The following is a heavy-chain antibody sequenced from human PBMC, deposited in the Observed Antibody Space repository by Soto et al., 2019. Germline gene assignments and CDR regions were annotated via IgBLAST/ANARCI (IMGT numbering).Heavy chain of an antibody. J-gene: IGHJ6*02. CDR3: ARLARIVATRYYYYGMDV. V-gene: IGHV5-51*01. Sequence: PGESLKISCKGSGYSFTSYWIGWVRQMPGKGLEWMGIIYPGDSDTRYSTSFQGQVTIPADKPISTAYLQWSSLKASGTAMYYCARLARIVATRYYYYGMDVWGQGTTVTVSS. CDR2: IYPGDSDT. D-gene: IGHD5-12*01. CDR1: GYSFTSYW.